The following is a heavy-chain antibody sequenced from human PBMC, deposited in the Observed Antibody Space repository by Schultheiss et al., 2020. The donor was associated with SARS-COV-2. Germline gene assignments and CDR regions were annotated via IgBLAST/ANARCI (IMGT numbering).Heavy chain of an antibody. J-gene: IGHJ5*02. CDR3: ATTGP. CDR1: GFTFRNYW. Sequence: GGSLRLSCASSGFTFRNYWMNWVRQAPGKGLEWVAVISYDGSNKYFADSVKGRFTISRDNAKNTLYLQMNSLRVEDTAVYYCATTGPWGQGTLVTVSS. V-gene: IGHV3-30*03. CDR2: ISYDGSNK.